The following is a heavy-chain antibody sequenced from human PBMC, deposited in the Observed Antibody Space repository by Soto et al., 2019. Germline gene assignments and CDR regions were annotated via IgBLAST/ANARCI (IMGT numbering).Heavy chain of an antibody. CDR2: IVVGSGNT. Sequence: GASVKVSCKASGFTFTSSAVQWVRQARGQRLEWIGWIVVGSGNTNYAQKFQERVTITRDMSTSTAYMELSSLRSEDTAAYYCAADPLTVTTLYYYGMDVWGQGTTVTV. J-gene: IGHJ6*02. CDR1: GFTFTSSA. V-gene: IGHV1-58*01. D-gene: IGHD4-4*01. CDR3: AADPLTVTTLYYYGMDV.